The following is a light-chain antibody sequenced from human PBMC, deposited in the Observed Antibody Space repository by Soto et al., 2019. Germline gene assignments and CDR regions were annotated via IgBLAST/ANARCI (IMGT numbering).Light chain of an antibody. CDR2: GAS. Sequence: EIVMTQSPGTLSVSPGERATLSCRASQSVSSNLAWYQQKPGQAPSLLIYGASTRATGIPARFSGSGSGTEFAPTISSLQSEDFAVYYCQQYNNGHRTFGQGTKVDNK. V-gene: IGKV3-15*01. CDR1: QSVSSN. J-gene: IGKJ1*01. CDR3: QQYNNGHRT.